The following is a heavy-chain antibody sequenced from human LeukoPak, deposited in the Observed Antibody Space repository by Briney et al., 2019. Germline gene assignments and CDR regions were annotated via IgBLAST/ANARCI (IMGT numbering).Heavy chain of an antibody. Sequence: SQTLSLTCAICGYSVSSNSAAWNWIRQSPSRGLEWLGRTYYRSKWYNDYAVSVKSRITINPDTSKNQFSLQLNSVTPEDTAVYYCARLYYDFWSGFRYYYYGMDVWGQGTTVTVSS. D-gene: IGHD3-3*01. CDR2: TYYRSKWYN. CDR1: GYSVSSNSAA. J-gene: IGHJ6*02. CDR3: ARLYYDFWSGFRYYYYGMDV. V-gene: IGHV6-1*01.